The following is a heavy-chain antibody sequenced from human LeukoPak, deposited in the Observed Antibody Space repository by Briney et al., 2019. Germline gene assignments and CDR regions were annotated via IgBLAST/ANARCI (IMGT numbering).Heavy chain of an antibody. D-gene: IGHD4-17*01. CDR2: KIYSGST. CDR3: AGTVTQAERWTLDI. CDR1: GGSISSSSHY. Sequence: SETLSLTCTVSGGSISSSSHYLGWIRQSPGKGLEWIGSKIYSGSTYYNPSLKSRVTISVDTSKNQFSLKLTSVTAADTAVYYCAGTVTQAERWTLDIWGQGTMVTVSS. V-gene: IGHV4-39*07. J-gene: IGHJ3*02.